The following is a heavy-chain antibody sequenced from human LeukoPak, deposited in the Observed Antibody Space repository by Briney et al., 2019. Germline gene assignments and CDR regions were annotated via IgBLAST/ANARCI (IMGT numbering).Heavy chain of an antibody. D-gene: IGHD5-18*01. V-gene: IGHV3-21*01. J-gene: IGHJ4*02. CDR2: ISSSSSYI. Sequence: GGSLRLSCAASGFTFSSYSMNWVRQAAGKGVEWVSSISSSSSYIYYADSVKGRFPISRDNAKTSLYLQMNSLRAEDTAVYYCARGRRDTAMVSDYWGQGTLVTVSS. CDR1: GFTFSSYS. CDR3: ARGRRDTAMVSDY.